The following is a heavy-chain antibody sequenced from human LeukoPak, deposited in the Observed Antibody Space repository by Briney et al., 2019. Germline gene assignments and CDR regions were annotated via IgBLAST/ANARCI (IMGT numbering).Heavy chain of an antibody. Sequence: PSETLSLTCTVSGGSISSYYWSWIRQPPGKGLEWIGYIYYSGSTNYNPSLKSRVTISVDTSKYQFSLKLSSVTAADTAVYYCARGRGEGFGELLSPPYWYFDLWGRGTLVTVSS. V-gene: IGHV4-59*01. CDR3: ARGRGEGFGELLSPPYWYFDL. D-gene: IGHD3-10*01. CDR1: GGSISSYY. CDR2: IYYSGST. J-gene: IGHJ2*01.